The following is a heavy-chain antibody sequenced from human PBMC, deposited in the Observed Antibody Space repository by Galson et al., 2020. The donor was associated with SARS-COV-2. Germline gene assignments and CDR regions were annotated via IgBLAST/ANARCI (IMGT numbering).Heavy chain of an antibody. CDR2: IRSKAYGGTT. CDR3: TRDDFWSGYYAH. V-gene: IGHV3-49*04. CDR1: GFTFGDYA. D-gene: IGHD3-3*01. Sequence: TGGSLRLSCTASGFTFGDYAMSWVRQAPGKGLAWVGFIRSKAYGGTTEYAASVKGRFTISRDDSKSIAYLQMNSLKTEDTAVYYCTRDDFWSGYYAHWGQGTLVTVSS. J-gene: IGHJ4*02.